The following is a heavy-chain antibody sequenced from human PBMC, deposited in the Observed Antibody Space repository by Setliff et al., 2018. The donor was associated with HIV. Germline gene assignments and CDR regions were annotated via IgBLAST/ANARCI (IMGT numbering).Heavy chain of an antibody. CDR3: ARVAHSSSYHYYGMDV. J-gene: IGHJ6*02. CDR2: IIPMLGTG. Sequence: GASVKVSCKASGGTFSSYGISWVRQAPGQGLEWMGAIIPMLGTGFYAQKFQGRVTITTDESRTTSYMELSSLRFEDTAVYFCARVAHSSSYHYYGMDVWGQGTTVTVS. D-gene: IGHD6-19*01. V-gene: IGHV1-69*05. CDR1: GGTFSSYG.